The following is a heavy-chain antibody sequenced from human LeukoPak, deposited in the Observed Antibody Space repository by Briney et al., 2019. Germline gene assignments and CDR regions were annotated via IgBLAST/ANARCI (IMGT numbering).Heavy chain of an antibody. D-gene: IGHD2-2*01. CDR2: IYYSGST. CDR1: GHSLSSYY. J-gene: IGHJ5*02. CDR3: ARRTASYCSSTSCLNWFDP. Sequence: SETLSLTCTVSGHSLSSYYCSWIRRPPEKGREWIGYIYYSGSTNFNPSRKSRVTISVDTSKKQLSLKLSSVTAADTAVYYCARRTASYCSSTSCLNWFDPWGQGTLGTVSS. V-gene: IGHV4-59*01.